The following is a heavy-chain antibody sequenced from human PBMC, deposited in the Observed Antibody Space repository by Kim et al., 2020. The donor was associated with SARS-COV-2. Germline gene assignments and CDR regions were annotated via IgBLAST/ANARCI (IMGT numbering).Heavy chain of an antibody. Sequence: GGSLRLSCAASGFTFSNDWMSWVRQAPGKGLEWVGRIKSQTDGGTTDYAAPVKSRFIISRDDSKNTLYLQMNSLKTGDTAVYYCTTSSVALYGDYGYWGQETLVTVSS. J-gene: IGHJ4*02. CDR1: GFTFSNDW. CDR2: IKSQTDGGTT. V-gene: IGHV3-15*01. CDR3: TTSSVALYGDYGY. D-gene: IGHD4-17*01.